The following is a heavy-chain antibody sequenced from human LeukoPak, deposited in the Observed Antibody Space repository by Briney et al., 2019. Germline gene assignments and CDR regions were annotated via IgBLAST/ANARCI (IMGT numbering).Heavy chain of an antibody. J-gene: IGHJ4*02. CDR1: GFTFGDYL. V-gene: IGHV3-49*03. D-gene: IGHD6-19*01. CDR3: SRGSGWLSVY. CDR2: ISGGTT. Sequence: PGGSLRLSCTASGFTFGDYLMSWFRQAPGKALEWIGFISGGTTEYAASVKGRFTISRDDSTSIAYLQMNSLTTEDTAVYYCSRGSGWLSVYWGQGTLVTVSS.